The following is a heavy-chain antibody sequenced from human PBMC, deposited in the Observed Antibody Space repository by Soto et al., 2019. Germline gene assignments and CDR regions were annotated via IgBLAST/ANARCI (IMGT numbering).Heavy chain of an antibody. CDR2: IYYSGST. Sequence: SETLSLTCTASGGSISSGGYYWSWIRQHPGKGLEWIGYIYYSGSTNYNPSLKSRVTISVDTSKNQFSLKLSSVTAADTAVYYCARGVKYYDFWSGYYLPHYYDSSGYDYWGQGTQVTVSS. CDR3: ARGVKYYDFWSGYYLPHYYDSSGYDY. J-gene: IGHJ4*02. D-gene: IGHD3-3*01. V-gene: IGHV4-61*08. CDR1: GGSISSGGYY.